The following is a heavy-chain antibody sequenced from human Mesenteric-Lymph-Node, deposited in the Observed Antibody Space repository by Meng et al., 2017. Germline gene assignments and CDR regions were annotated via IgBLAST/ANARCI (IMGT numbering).Heavy chain of an antibody. V-gene: IGHV3-23*04. Sequence: VQRGACGGSLVQPGASLRLRCAATGFTYSSYAMSWVRQAPGKGLELGSAMSGSGGSTYYADSVKGRFTISRDNSKNTLYLQMNSLRAEDTAVYYCAKDGYSSSFPYWGQGTLVTVSS. CDR2: MSGSGGST. J-gene: IGHJ4*02. CDR1: GFTYSSYA. D-gene: IGHD6-13*01. CDR3: AKDGYSSSFPY.